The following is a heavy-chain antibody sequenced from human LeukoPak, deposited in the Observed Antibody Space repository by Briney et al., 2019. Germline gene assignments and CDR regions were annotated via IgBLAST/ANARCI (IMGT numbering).Heavy chain of an antibody. D-gene: IGHD6-19*01. CDR1: GFSFSLYS. CDR3: AREGYSSGWFRN. V-gene: IGHV3-48*01. CDR2: ISDTSAM. J-gene: IGHJ4*02. Sequence: GGSLRLSCVASGFSFSLYSMKWVRQAPGKGLEWVSYISDTSAMYYADSVRGRFTISRDNAKNSLFLQMNSLRVEDTGVYYCAREGYSSGWFRNWGQGTLVTVSS.